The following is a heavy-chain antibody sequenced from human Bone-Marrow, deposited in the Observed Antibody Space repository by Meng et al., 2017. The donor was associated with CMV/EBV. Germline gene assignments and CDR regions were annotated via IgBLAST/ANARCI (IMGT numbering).Heavy chain of an antibody. V-gene: IGHV4-59*01. CDR2: SHYSGSN. CDR1: GGPISSYY. CDR3: ARAQSMYYYDSSRGDRFDP. J-gene: IGHJ5*02. Sequence: SETLSLTCTVSGGPISSYYWSWIRQPPGKGLEWIGYSHYSGSNNYNPSLKSRVTISVDRSKNQFSLRLSSVTAADTAVYYCARAQSMYYYDSSRGDRFDPWGQGTLVTVSS. D-gene: IGHD3-22*01.